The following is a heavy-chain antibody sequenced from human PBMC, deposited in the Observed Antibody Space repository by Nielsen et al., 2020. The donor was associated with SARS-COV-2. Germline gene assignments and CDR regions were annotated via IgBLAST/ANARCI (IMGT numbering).Heavy chain of an antibody. Sequence: GSLRLSCAVSGGSISSGGYYWSWIRQPPGKGLEWIGYIYYSGSTNYNPSLKSRVTISVDTSKNQFSLKLGSVTAADTAVYYCARIGKSEGIDYWGQGTLVTVSS. CDR2: IYYSGST. CDR1: GGSISSGGYY. CDR3: ARIGKSEGIDY. D-gene: IGHD6-13*01. V-gene: IGHV4-61*08. J-gene: IGHJ4*02.